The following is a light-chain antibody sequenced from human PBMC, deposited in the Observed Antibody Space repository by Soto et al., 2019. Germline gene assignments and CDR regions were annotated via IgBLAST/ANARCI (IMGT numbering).Light chain of an antibody. Sequence: EIVLTQSPATLYLSPGERATLSCRASQSVSSYLAWYQQKPGQAPRLLIYDASNRATGIPARFSGSGSGTDFTLTISSLEPEDFAVYYCQQRSNWPPWTFGQGTNVEIK. CDR3: QQRSNWPPWT. J-gene: IGKJ1*01. CDR1: QSVSSY. V-gene: IGKV3-11*01. CDR2: DAS.